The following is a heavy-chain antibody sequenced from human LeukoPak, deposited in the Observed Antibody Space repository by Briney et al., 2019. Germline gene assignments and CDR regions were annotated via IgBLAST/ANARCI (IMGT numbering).Heavy chain of an antibody. J-gene: IGHJ6*03. CDR3: TGGSDKVLSGQHYYYMDV. CDR2: IDRDGRVQ. Sequence: SGGSLRLSCTASGFTTHYWLNWVRQSPGKRLEWVANIDRDGRVQHYVDSVEGRFAISRDSAKHSLALQMHCLAAKATAVYYCTGGSDKVLSGQHYYYMDVWGPGTTAIVSS. CDR1: GFTTHYW. V-gene: IGHV3-7*01. D-gene: IGHD2/OR15-2a*01.